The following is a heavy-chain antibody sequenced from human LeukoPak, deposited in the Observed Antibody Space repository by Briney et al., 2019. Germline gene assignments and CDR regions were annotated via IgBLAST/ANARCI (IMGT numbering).Heavy chain of an antibody. J-gene: IGHJ4*02. CDR2: INHSGST. CDR1: GGSFSGYY. V-gene: IGHV4-34*01. D-gene: IGHD5-24*01. Sequence: SETLSLTCAVYGGSFSGYYWNWIRQPPGKGLEWIGEINHSGSTNYNPSLKSRVTISVDTSKNQFSLKLSSVTAADTAVYYCATEGSRDGHNYTDYWGQGTLVTVSS. CDR3: ATEGSRDGHNYTDY.